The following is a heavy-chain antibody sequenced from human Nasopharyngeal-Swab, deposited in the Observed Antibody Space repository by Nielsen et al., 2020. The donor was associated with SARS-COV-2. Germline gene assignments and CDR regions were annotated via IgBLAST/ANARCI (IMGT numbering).Heavy chain of an antibody. CDR2: IKKDGSEK. D-gene: IGHD3-22*01. J-gene: IGHJ6*02. Sequence: WIRQPPGKGLEWVANIKKDGSEKYYVDSVKGRFTISRDNVKNSLYLQMNSLRAEDTAVYYCARDSKPGGGYYSLYYYNYYGMDVWGQGTTVTVSS. V-gene: IGHV3-7*01. CDR3: ARDSKPGGGYYSLYYYNYYGMDV.